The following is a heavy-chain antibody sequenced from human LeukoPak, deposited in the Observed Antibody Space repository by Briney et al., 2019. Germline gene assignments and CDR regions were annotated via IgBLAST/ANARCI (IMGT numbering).Heavy chain of an antibody. J-gene: IGHJ5*02. Sequence: PGESLKISCKGSGYSFTSYWIGWARQMPGKALEWMGIIYPGDSDTRYSPSFQGQVTISADKSISTAYLQWSSLKASDTAMYYCARLIAVAGTGWFDPWGQGTLVTVSS. CDR1: GYSFTSYW. D-gene: IGHD6-19*01. CDR2: IYPGDSDT. CDR3: ARLIAVAGTGWFDP. V-gene: IGHV5-51*01.